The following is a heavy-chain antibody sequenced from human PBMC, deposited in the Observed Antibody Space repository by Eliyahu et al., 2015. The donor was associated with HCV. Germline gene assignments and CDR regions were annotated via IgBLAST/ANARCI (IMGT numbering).Heavy chain of an antibody. Sequence: QVQLVESGGGVVQPGRSLRLSCAASGFTFSNYGMHWVRQAPGKGLEWVAVRGDDVRNKCYADSVKGRFTISRDNSKNTLYLQMNSLRDEDTAVYYCARDSIAVRPGWFDPWGQGTLVTVSS. D-gene: IGHD6-6*01. CDR2: RGDDVRNK. CDR3: ARDSIAVRPGWFDP. CDR1: GFTFSNYG. V-gene: IGHV3-33*01. J-gene: IGHJ5*02.